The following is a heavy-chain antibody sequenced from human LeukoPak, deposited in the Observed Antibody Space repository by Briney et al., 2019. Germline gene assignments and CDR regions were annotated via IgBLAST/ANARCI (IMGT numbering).Heavy chain of an antibody. D-gene: IGHD5-18*01. J-gene: IGHJ3*02. V-gene: IGHV3-15*01. CDR2: IISKTDGGTT. CDR3: HTFEVHSYGEGPDAFDI. CDR1: GFTFSNAW. Sequence: PGGSLRLSCAASGFTFSNAWMSWVRQAPGKGLEWVGRIISKTDGGTTDYAAPVKGRFTISRDDSKNTLYLQMNSLKTEDTAVYYCHTFEVHSYGEGPDAFDIWGQGTMVTVSS.